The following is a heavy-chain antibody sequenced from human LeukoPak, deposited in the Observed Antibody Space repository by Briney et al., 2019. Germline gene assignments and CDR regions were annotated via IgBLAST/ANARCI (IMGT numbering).Heavy chain of an antibody. CDR3: ARGGIQVSGIEEFYY. V-gene: IGHV3-13*01. D-gene: IGHD6-19*01. CDR2: IGIRGDT. J-gene: IGHJ4*02. Sequence: GGSLRLSCAASGFTFIDYDMHWVRQVIGKGLERVSAIGIRGDTHYSGSVKGRFTHSRENAESSLYLQMNSLRAEDTAVYYCARGGIQVSGIEEFYYWGQGTLVTVSS. CDR1: GFTFIDYD.